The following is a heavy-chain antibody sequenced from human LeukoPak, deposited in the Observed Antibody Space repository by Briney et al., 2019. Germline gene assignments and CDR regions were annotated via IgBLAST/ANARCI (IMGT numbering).Heavy chain of an antibody. CDR2: IIPIFGTA. Sequence: SVKVSCKASGGTFSSYAISWVRQAPGRGLEWMGGIIPIFGTANYAQKFQGRVTITADESTSTAYMELSSLRSEDTAVYYCARDREDYSSSWYGYGYYFDYWGQGTLVTVSS. V-gene: IGHV1-69*01. D-gene: IGHD6-13*01. CDR1: GGTFSSYA. J-gene: IGHJ4*02. CDR3: ARDREDYSSSWYGYGYYFDY.